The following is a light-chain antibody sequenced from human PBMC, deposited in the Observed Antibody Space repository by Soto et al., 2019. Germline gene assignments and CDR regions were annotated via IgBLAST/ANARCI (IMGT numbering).Light chain of an antibody. V-gene: IGLV1-44*01. J-gene: IGLJ1*01. CDR2: TPN. CDR1: SSNIGTSS. CDR3: AAWDDSLNGHV. Sequence: QSVLTQPHSASGTPGQRVTISCSGSSSNIGTSSVHWFQQLPGTAPKLLISTPNQRPSGVPERFSGSKSGTSASLAISGLQSEDEFDYYCAAWDDSLNGHVFGTGAMVT.